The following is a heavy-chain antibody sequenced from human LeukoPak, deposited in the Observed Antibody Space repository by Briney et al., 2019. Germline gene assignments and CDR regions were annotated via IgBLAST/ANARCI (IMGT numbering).Heavy chain of an antibody. CDR1: GFTFSSYG. J-gene: IGHJ4*02. V-gene: IGHV3-30*18. CDR2: ISYDGSNK. Sequence: PGGSLRLSCAASGFTFSSYGMHWVRQAPGKGLEWVAVISYDGSNKYYADSVKGRFTISRDNSKNTLYLQMNSLRAGDTAVYYCAKDQFRKGEYYDILTGYFGYWGQGTLVTVSS. D-gene: IGHD3-9*01. CDR3: AKDQFRKGEYYDILTGYFGY.